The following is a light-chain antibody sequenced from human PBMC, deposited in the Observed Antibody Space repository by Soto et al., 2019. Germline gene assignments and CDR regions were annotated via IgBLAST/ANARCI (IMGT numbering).Light chain of an antibody. CDR2: SSN. V-gene: IGLV1-44*01. Sequence: QSVLTQPPSASGTPGQRVIISCSGSSSNIGRNTVNWYRQFPGTAPKLLIYSSNQRPSGVPDRFSGSKSGTSASLAISGLQSEDEADYYCAVWDDSLNGLWVFGGGTKLTVL. CDR3: AVWDDSLNGLWV. J-gene: IGLJ3*02. CDR1: SSNIGRNT.